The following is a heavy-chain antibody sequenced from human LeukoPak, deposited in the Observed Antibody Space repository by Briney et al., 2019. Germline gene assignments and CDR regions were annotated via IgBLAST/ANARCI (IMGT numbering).Heavy chain of an antibody. Sequence: GGSLRLSCAASGFTFSGYDMNWVRQAPGKGLEWVSSISGSSSYIYYADSMKGRFTTSRDNAKNSLYLQMNSLRAEDTAVYYCARAVGSGYFRGVEWFDPWGQGTLVTVSS. CDR3: ARAVGSGYFRGVEWFDP. CDR2: ISGSSSYI. D-gene: IGHD3-22*01. CDR1: GFTFSGYD. V-gene: IGHV3-21*01. J-gene: IGHJ5*02.